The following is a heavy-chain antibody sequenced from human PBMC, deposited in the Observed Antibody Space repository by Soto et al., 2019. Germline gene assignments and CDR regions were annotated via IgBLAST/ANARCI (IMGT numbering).Heavy chain of an antibody. CDR3: AKTEYYYDSSGYYPIYYYGMDV. J-gene: IGHJ6*02. V-gene: IGHV3-23*01. CDR1: GFTLSVYA. D-gene: IGHD3-22*01. Sequence: PGGSLRLSCVASGFTLSVYAMGWVRLAPGKGLEWVSSISGSGDGTYYADSVKGRFTISRDNSKSTLFLQMNSLRAEDTAVYYCAKTEYYYDSSGYYPIYYYGMDVWGQGTTVTVSS. CDR2: ISGSGDGT.